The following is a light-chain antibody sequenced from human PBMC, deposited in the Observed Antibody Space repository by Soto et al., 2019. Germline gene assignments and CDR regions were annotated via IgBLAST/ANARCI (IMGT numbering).Light chain of an antibody. CDR3: AAWDDSLDGYV. CDR2: TNN. J-gene: IGLJ1*01. Sequence: QPVLTQPPSASGTPGQRVTISCSGSSSNIGSNTVNWYQQLPGTAPKLLVYTNNQRPSGVPDRFSGSKSGTSASLAIIGLQSEDEADYYCAAWDDSLDGYVFGTGTKVTVL. CDR1: SSNIGSNT. V-gene: IGLV1-44*01.